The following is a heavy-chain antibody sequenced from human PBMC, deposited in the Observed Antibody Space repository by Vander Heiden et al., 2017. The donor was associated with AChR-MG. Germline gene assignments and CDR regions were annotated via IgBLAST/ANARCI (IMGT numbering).Heavy chain of an antibody. Sequence: QVQLQQWGAGLLKPSETLSLTCAVYGGSFRGYYWSCIRHPPGEGLEWIGESNHSGNTNYNPSLKSRFTISVDTSKNQFSMKLSSVTAADTAVYYCARSASTSWIPHYDFWSGYYPQGYYYYMDVWGKGTTVTVSS. CDR2: SNHSGNT. D-gene: IGHD3-3*01. CDR3: ARSASTSWIPHYDFWSGYYPQGYYYYMDV. CDR1: GGSFRGYY. V-gene: IGHV4-34*01. J-gene: IGHJ6*03.